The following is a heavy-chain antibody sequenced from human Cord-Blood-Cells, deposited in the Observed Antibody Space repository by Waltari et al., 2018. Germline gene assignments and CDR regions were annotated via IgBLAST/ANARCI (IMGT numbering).Heavy chain of an antibody. D-gene: IGHD1-1*01. CDR1: GYTLTELS. V-gene: IGHV1-24*01. CDR3: ATFYWTHDSFDI. CDR2: FDPEDAET. Sequence: QVQLVQSGAEVKKPGASVKVSCKVSGYTLTELSMHWVRQAPGKGLEWMGGFDPEDAETTYAQKVQDRVTMTEDTSTDTAYMELISLRSEDSAVYYCATFYWTHDSFDIWGQGTMVTVSS. J-gene: IGHJ3*02.